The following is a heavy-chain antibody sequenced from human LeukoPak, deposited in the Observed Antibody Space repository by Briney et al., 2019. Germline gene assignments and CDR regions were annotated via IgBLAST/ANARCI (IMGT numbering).Heavy chain of an antibody. Sequence: TPSETLSLTCTVSGGSISSSSYYWGWIRQPPGKGLERIGSIYYSGSTYYNPSLKSRVTISVDTSKNQFSLKLSSVTAADTAVYYCARPDSSGYYFFVYWGQGTLVTVSS. J-gene: IGHJ4*02. D-gene: IGHD3-22*01. V-gene: IGHV4-39*01. CDR3: ARPDSSGYYFFVY. CDR1: GGSISSSSYY. CDR2: IYYSGST.